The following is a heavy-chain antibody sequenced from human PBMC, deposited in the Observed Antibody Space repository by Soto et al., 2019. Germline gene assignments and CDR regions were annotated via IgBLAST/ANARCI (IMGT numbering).Heavy chain of an antibody. CDR2: IHTSGNT. J-gene: IGHJ6*02. CDR1: GGSMSSYY. Sequence: SETLSLTCTVSGGSMSSYYWSWIRQTAGKGLEWIGRIHTSGNTNYNPSLKSRVTMSVDTSKNQFSLKRSSVTAADTAVYYCARERSLRYGMGVWGQGTTVTVSS. V-gene: IGHV4-4*07. CDR3: ARERSLRYGMGV. D-gene: IGHD3-16*01.